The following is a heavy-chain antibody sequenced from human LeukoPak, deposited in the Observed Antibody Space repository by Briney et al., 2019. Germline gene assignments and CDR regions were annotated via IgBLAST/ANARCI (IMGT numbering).Heavy chain of an antibody. CDR3: ARGDNWFDP. J-gene: IGHJ5*02. CDR2: INHSGST. Sequence: SSETLSLTSAVYGGSLSGYYWSWIRQPPGKGLEWIGEINHSGSTNYNPSLKSRVTISVDTSKNQFSLKLSSVTAADTAVYYCARGDNWFDPWGQGTLVTVSS. CDR1: GGSLSGYY. V-gene: IGHV4-34*01.